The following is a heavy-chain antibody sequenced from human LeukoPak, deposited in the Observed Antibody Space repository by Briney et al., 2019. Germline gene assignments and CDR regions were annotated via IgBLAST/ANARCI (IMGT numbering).Heavy chain of an antibody. D-gene: IGHD4-17*01. J-gene: IGHJ6*03. V-gene: IGHV3-23*01. Sequence: GGTLRLSCAASGFTFSSYGMSWVRQAPGKGLEWVSAISGSGGSTYYADSVKGRVTISRDNSKNTLYLQMNSLRAEDTAVYYCAKGAQLTTVTNYYYYYYMDVWGKGTTVTISS. CDR1: GFTFSSYG. CDR3: AKGAQLTTVTNYYYYYYMDV. CDR2: ISGSGGST.